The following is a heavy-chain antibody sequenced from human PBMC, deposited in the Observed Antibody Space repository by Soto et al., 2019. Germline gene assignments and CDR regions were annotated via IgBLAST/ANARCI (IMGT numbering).Heavy chain of an antibody. Sequence: SVKVSCTPSGGTFSRDGISWVRQAPGQGLEWMGGIIPILGTAKYAQKFQGRVSFTADKSTTTGYMELRSLRSEDTALYYCARTRNSPETGMDYFDYWGPGTLVTVSS. CDR3: ARTRNSPETGMDYFDY. V-gene: IGHV1-69*10. D-gene: IGHD1-1*01. J-gene: IGHJ4*02. CDR2: IIPILGTA. CDR1: GGTFSRDG.